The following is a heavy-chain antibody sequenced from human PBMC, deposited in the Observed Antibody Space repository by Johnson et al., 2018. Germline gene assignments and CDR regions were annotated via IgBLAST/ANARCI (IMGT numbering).Heavy chain of an antibody. CDR3: AKDQGYGDYYYGMDV. Sequence: QVQLVEAGGGVVEPGRSLGLSCAASGFTFSSYGMHWVRQAPGKGLEWVAVISYDGSNKYYADSVKGRFTISRDNSKNTLYMQMNSLRAEDTAVYDCAKDQGYGDYYYGMDVWGQGTTVTVSS. J-gene: IGHJ6*02. CDR2: ISYDGSNK. V-gene: IGHV3-30*18. D-gene: IGHD4-17*01. CDR1: GFTFSSYG.